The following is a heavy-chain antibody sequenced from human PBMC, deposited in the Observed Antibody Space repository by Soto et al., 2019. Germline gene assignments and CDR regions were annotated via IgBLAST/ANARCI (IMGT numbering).Heavy chain of an antibody. V-gene: IGHV4-39*02. CDR3: ARDFDSSGSWFDP. J-gene: IGHJ5*02. CDR2: IYYSGST. CDR1: GGSISSSSYY. Sequence: SETLSLTCTVSGGSISSSSYYWGWIRQPPGKGLEWIGSIYYSGSTYYNPSLKSRVTISVDTSKNQFSLKLSSVTAADTAVYYCARDFDSSGSWFDPWGQGTLVTVSS. D-gene: IGHD3-22*01.